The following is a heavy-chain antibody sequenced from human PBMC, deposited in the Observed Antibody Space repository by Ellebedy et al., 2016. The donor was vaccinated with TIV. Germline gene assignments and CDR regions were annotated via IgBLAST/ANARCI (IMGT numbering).Heavy chain of an antibody. Sequence: GESLKISCAASGFIFSTYWMYWVRQAPGKGLEWVANIKQDGSEKYYVDSVKGRFTISRDNAKDSLYLQMNSLRAEDTAVYYCARYPGSSGYYYGMDVWGQGTTVTVSS. CDR1: GFIFSTYW. CDR2: IKQDGSEK. J-gene: IGHJ6*02. D-gene: IGHD3-10*01. CDR3: ARYPGSSGYYYGMDV. V-gene: IGHV3-7*03.